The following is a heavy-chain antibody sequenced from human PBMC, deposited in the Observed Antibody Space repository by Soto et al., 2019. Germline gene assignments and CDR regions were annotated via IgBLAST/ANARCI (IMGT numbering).Heavy chain of an antibody. V-gene: IGHV4-61*01. Sequence: SETLSLTCSVSDGSVNTGNYYWSWIRQPPGKGLEWIGHIYYIGTTNYNPSLKSRVTISVDTSKNQFSLKVTSVTAADTAVYFCAREEKQLSRYGGDFDYWGQGILVTVSS. CDR1: DGSVNTGNYY. D-gene: IGHD3-16*01. CDR2: IYYIGTT. J-gene: IGHJ4*02. CDR3: AREEKQLSRYGGDFDY.